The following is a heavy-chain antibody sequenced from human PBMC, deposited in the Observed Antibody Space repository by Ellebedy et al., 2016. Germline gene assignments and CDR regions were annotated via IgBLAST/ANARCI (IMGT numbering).Heavy chain of an antibody. Sequence: GGSLRLSCTASGLTFSSYAMHWVRQRPGKGLEWVSGVSWNSGAIGYADSVKGRFTISRDNAKKSLYLQMNSLRDEDTAVYYCARDGPAGMVEGNYFDYWGQGTLVTVSS. CDR1: GLTFSSYA. CDR3: ARDGPAGMVEGNYFDY. J-gene: IGHJ4*02. D-gene: IGHD3-10*01. V-gene: IGHV3-9*01. CDR2: VSWNSGAI.